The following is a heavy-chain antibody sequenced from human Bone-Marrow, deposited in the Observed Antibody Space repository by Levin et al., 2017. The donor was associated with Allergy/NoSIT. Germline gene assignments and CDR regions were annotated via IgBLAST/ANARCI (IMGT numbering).Heavy chain of an antibody. V-gene: IGHV4-31*03. J-gene: IGHJ3*02. CDR1: GGSISSGGYY. CDR2: IYYSGST. D-gene: IGHD3-10*01. CDR3: ARIVWFRENKSFDAFDI. Sequence: SQTLSLPCTVSGGSISSGGYYWSWIRQHPGKGLEWIGYIYYSGSTYYNPSLKSRVTISVDTSKNQFSLKLSSVTAADTAVYYCARIVWFRENKSFDAFDIWGQGTMVTVSS.